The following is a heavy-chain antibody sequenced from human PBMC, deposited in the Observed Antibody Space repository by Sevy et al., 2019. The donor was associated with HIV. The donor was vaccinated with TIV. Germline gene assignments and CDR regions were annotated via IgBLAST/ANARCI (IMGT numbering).Heavy chain of an antibody. D-gene: IGHD1-1*01. CDR3: ARDTNYFYVDV. V-gene: IGHV3-7*01. J-gene: IGHJ6*03. Sequence: GGSLRLSCVVSGFSFSNYWMTWVRQAPGKGPEWVANIKPDGSVKSYVDSVKGRFTISRDNAKNSLSLQMNSLSAEDTAVYYCARDTNYFYVDVWGKGTTVTVSS. CDR1: GFSFSNYW. CDR2: IKPDGSVK.